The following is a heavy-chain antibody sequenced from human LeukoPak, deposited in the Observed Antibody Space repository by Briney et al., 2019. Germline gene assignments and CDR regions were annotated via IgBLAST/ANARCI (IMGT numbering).Heavy chain of an antibody. CDR2: ISSSSSYI. CDR1: GFTFSSYS. J-gene: IGHJ4*02. Sequence: GGSLRLSCAASGFTFSSYSMNWVRQAPGKGLEWVSSISSSSSYIYYADSVKGRFTISRDNAKNSLYLQMNSLRAEDTAVYYCARDIALWFGELLYSPFDYWGQGTLVTVSS. D-gene: IGHD3-10*01. CDR3: ARDIALWFGELLYSPFDY. V-gene: IGHV3-21*01.